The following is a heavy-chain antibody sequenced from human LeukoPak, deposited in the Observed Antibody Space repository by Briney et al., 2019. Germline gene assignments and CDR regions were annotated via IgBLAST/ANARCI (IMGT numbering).Heavy chain of an antibody. CDR3: ARIRFLGSDY. J-gene: IGHJ4*02. V-gene: IGHV4-4*09. CDR1: GGSISIYY. CDR2: IYASGNT. D-gene: IGHD3-3*01. Sequence: PSETLSLTCNVSGGSISIYYWSWIRQPPGKGLEWIGYIYASGNTNYNPSLMSRVTISVDTSKNQFSLKLSSVTAADTAVYYCARIRFLGSDYWGQGTLVTVSS.